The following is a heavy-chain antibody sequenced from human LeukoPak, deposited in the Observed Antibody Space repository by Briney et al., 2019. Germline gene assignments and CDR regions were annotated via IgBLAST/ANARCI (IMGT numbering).Heavy chain of an antibody. CDR1: GFTFSSYA. CDR2: ISYDGSNK. J-gene: IGHJ4*02. D-gene: IGHD6-13*01. V-gene: IGHV3-30-3*01. Sequence: PGRSLRLSCAASGFTFSSYAMHWVRQAPGKGLEWVAVISYDGSNKYYADSVKGRFTISRDNSKNTLYLQMNSRRAEDTAVYYCARARAAAGFDYWGQGTLVTVSS. CDR3: ARARAAAGFDY.